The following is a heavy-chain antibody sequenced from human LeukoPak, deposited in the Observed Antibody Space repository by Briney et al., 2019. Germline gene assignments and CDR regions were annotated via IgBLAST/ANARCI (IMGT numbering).Heavy chain of an antibody. CDR2: IYHSGST. Sequence: SEILSLTCTVSGGSISTYYWNWIRQPPGKGLEWIGYIYHSGSTNYNPSLQSRVTISVDTSKNQFSLNLNSVTAADTAVYYCARGGAARLHFQNWGQGTLVTVSS. V-gene: IGHV4-59*01. J-gene: IGHJ1*01. D-gene: IGHD6-6*01. CDR3: ARGGAARLHFQN. CDR1: GGSISTYY.